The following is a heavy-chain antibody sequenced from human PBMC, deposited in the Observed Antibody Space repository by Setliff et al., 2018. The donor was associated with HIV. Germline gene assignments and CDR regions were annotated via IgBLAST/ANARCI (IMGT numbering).Heavy chain of an antibody. CDR1: AFTFSDYE. J-gene: IGHJ3*02. V-gene: IGHV3-48*03. Sequence: LRLSCSASAFTFSDYEMNWVRQSPGKGLEWVSHISPSGTTIYYADSVKGRFSVSRNNAKNSLFLQMDSLRVEDTAIYYCVRDKTLAVAGLDVFDIRGQGTMVTVSS. CDR3: VRDKTLAVAGLDVFDI. CDR2: ISPSGTTI. D-gene: IGHD6-19*01.